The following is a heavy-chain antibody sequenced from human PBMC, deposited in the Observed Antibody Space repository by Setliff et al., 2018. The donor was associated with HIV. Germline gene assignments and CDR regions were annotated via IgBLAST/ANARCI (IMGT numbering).Heavy chain of an antibody. Sequence: PSETLSLTCTVSDSGTYYWSWIRQPAGKGLEWIGRVSSRGDTNYNPSLKSRVTMSVDTSKNQFSLKLTSVTASDTAVYYCARAAAGNTGPFDLWGQGSPVTVLL. CDR2: VSSRGDT. J-gene: IGHJ4*02. CDR3: ARAAAGNTGPFDL. CDR1: DSGTYY. D-gene: IGHD4-17*01. V-gene: IGHV4-4*07.